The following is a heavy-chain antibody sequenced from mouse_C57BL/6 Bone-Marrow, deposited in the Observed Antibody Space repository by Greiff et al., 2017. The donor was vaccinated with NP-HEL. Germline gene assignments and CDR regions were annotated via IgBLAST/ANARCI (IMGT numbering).Heavy chain of an antibody. J-gene: IGHJ4*01. CDR2: INPSSGYT. CDR3: AKPPITTVVPLAMDY. V-gene: IGHV1-7*01. CDR1: GYTFTSYW. D-gene: IGHD1-1*01. Sequence: QVQLQQSGAELAKPGASVKLSCKASGYTFTSYWMHWVKQRPGQGLEWIGYINPSSGYTKYNQKFKDKATLTADKSSSTAYMQLSSLTYEDSAVYYCAKPPITTVVPLAMDYWGQGTSVTVSS.